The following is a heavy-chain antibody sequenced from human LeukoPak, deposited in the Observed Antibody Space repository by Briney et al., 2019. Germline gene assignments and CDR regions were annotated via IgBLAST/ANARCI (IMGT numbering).Heavy chain of an antibody. V-gene: IGHV3-66*01. CDR2: IYSGGST. CDR1: GFTVSSNY. CDR3: AREGCGGDCLFAFDI. Sequence: PGGSLRLSCAASGFTVSSNYMSWVRQAPGKGLEWVSVIYSGGSTYYADSVKGRFTISRDNSKNTLYLQMNSLRAEDTAVYYCAREGCGGDCLFAFDIWGQGTMVTVSS. J-gene: IGHJ3*02. D-gene: IGHD2-21*02.